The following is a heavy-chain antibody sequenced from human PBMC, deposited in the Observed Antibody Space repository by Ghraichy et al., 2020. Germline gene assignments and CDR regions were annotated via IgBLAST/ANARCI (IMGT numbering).Heavy chain of an antibody. J-gene: IGHJ4*02. CDR1: GFTFSSYW. Sequence: GGSLRLSCAASGFTFSSYWMSWVRQAPGKGLEWVANINQDGSEKYYVDSVKGRFTISRDNAKNSLYLQMNSLRDEDMAMYYCGSILDGSFTYYFDYWGQGTPVTGSS. D-gene: IGHD1-26*01. CDR2: INQDGSEK. V-gene: IGHV3-7*01. CDR3: GSILDGSFTYYFDY.